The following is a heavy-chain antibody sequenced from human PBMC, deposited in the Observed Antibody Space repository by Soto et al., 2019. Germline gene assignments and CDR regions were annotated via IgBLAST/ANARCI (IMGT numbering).Heavy chain of an antibody. J-gene: IGHJ4*02. CDR2: IYYSGSA. Sequence: SETLSLTCTVSGGSISSSDYYWGWIRQPPGKGLEWIGNIYYSGSASYNPSLKGRVTISVDTSKNQVSLKLSSVTAAGTAVYNCVSGYPWVGFDYWGQGTLVTVSS. D-gene: IGHD5-18*01. CDR1: GGSISSSDYY. V-gene: IGHV4-39*01. CDR3: VSGYPWVGFDY.